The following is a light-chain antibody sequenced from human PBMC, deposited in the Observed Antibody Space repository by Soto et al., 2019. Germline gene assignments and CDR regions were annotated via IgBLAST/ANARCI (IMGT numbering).Light chain of an antibody. CDR3: QEYNGRSS. V-gene: IGKV1-5*03. CDR1: QSISSW. Sequence: DIQMTQSPSTLSASVGDRVTITCRASQSISSWLAWYQQKPGKAPKLLIYKASSLESGVPSRFSGSGSGTEFTLTISSLQSEDFAVYYCQEYNGRSSFGQGTKVEMK. J-gene: IGKJ1*01. CDR2: KAS.